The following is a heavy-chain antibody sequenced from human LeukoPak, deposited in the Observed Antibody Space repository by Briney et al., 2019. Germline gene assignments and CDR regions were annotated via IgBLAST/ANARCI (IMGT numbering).Heavy chain of an antibody. J-gene: IGHJ4*02. CDR2: INPNSGGT. CDR1: GYTFTAYY. D-gene: IGHD2-15*01. CDR3: ARGQYCSGGSCFLDY. V-gene: IGHV1-2*02. Sequence: ASVKVSCKTSGYTFTAYYMHWVRQAPGQGPEWMGWINPNSGGTNYAQKFQGRVTMTRDTSISTAYMELSRLTSDDTAVYYCARGQYCSGGSCFLDYWGQGTLVTVSS.